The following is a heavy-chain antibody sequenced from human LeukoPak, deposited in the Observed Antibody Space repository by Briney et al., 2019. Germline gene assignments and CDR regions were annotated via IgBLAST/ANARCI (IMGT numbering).Heavy chain of an antibody. J-gene: IGHJ5*02. D-gene: IGHD6-13*01. CDR1: GGSINSRSYY. Sequence: SETLSLTCTVSGGSINSRSYYWAWIRQPPGQGLQWLGTIYYSGSTYYNPSLKSRVTISVDTSKNQFSLRLSSVTAADTAVYYCARYMGTIAAAGDPWGQGTLVTVSS. CDR2: IYYSGST. V-gene: IGHV4-39*01. CDR3: ARYMGTIAAAGDP.